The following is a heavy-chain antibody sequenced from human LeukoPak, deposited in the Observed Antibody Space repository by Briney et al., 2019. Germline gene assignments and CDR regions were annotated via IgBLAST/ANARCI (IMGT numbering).Heavy chain of an antibody. CDR2: INHSGST. V-gene: IGHV4-34*01. J-gene: IGHJ4*02. Sequence: PGKGLEWIGEINHSGSTNYNPSLKSRVTISVDTSKNQFSLKLSSVTAADTAVYYCARGPDYWGQGTLVTVSS. CDR3: ARGPDY.